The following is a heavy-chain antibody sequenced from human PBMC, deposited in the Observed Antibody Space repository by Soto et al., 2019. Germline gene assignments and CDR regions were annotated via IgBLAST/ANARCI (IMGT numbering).Heavy chain of an antibody. CDR3: AKGSPGPYYYDSSGYYYFDY. D-gene: IGHD3-22*01. CDR2: ISGSGGST. V-gene: IGHV3-23*01. J-gene: IGHJ4*02. Sequence: PGGSLRLSCAASGFTFSSYAMSWVRQAPGKGLEWISAISGSGGSTYYADSVKGRFTISRDNSKNTLYLQMNSLRAEDTAVYYCAKGSPGPYYYDSSGYYYFDYWGQGTLVTVSS. CDR1: GFTFSSYA.